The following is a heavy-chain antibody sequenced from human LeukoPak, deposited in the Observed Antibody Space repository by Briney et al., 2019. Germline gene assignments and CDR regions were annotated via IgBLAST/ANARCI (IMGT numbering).Heavy chain of an antibody. CDR1: GFTFSSYS. CDR2: ISSTSTYI. D-gene: IGHD1-14*01. J-gene: IGHJ4*02. CDR3: ARYETISRASTEY. Sequence: PGGSLRLSCAASGFTFSSYSMNWVRQAPGKGLERVSSISSTSTYIFYADSVKGRFTISRDNAKNSLYLQMNSLRAEDTAVYYCARYETISRASTEYWGQGTLVTVSS. V-gene: IGHV3-21*01.